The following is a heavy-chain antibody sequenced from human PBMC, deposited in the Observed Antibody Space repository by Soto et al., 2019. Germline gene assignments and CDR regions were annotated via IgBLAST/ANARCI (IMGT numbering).Heavy chain of an antibody. Sequence: KASETLSLTCAVYGGSFSGYYWSWIRQPPGKGLEWIGEINHSGSTNYNPSLKSRVTISVDTSKNQFSLKLSSVTAADTAVYYCARGPLWAYYGMDVWGQGTTVTVSS. CDR3: ARGPLWAYYGMDV. J-gene: IGHJ6*02. D-gene: IGHD3-10*01. CDR2: INHSGST. CDR1: GGSFSGYY. V-gene: IGHV4-34*01.